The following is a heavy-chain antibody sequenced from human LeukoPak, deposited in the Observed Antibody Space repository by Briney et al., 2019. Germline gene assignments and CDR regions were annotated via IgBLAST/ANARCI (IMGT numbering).Heavy chain of an antibody. D-gene: IGHD5-12*01. CDR2: IKSKTDGGAT. V-gene: IGHV3-15*01. Sequence: GSLRLSCAASGFTFSNAWMSWVRQPPGKGLEWVGRIKSKTDGGATEYAAPVKGRLTIPRDDSKNTLFLQMNSLKTEDTAVYYCTTASRGSLFYYYYGMDVWGQGTTVTVSS. CDR3: TTASRGSLFYYYYGMDV. CDR1: GFTFSNAW. J-gene: IGHJ6*02.